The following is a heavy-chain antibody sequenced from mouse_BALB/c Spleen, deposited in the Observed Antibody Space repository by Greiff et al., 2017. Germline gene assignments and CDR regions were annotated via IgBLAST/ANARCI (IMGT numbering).Heavy chain of an antibody. CDR2: ISSGCSYT. CDR3: ERHCGGQLRDAMDY. Sequence: DVPLVASGGGLVKPGGSLKLSCAASGFTFSSYAMSWVCQTPEKRLEWVATISSGCSYTFYPDSVKGRFTISRDNAKNTLYLQMSSLRSEDTDMNDSERHCGGQLRDAMDYWGQGTSVTVSS. J-gene: IGHJ4*01. CDR1: GFTFSSYA. V-gene: IGHV5-9-3*01. D-gene: IGHD1-1*01.